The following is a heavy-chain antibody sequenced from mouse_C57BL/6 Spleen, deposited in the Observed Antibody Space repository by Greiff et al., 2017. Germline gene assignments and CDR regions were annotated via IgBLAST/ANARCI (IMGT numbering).Heavy chain of an antibody. CDR3: ARSYGNYGRFAY. CDR1: GYTFTSYW. D-gene: IGHD2-1*01. Sequence: QVQLQQPGAELVKPGASVKLSCKASGYTFTSYWMQWVKQRPGQGLEWIGEIDPSDSYTNYNQKFKGKATLTVDTSSSTAYMQLSSLTSEDSAVYYCARSYGNYGRFAYWGQGTLVTVSA. V-gene: IGHV1-50*01. CDR2: IDPSDSYT. J-gene: IGHJ3*01.